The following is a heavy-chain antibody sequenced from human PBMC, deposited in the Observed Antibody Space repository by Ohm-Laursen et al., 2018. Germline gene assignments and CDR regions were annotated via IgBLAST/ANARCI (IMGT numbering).Heavy chain of an antibody. Sequence: GTLSLTCTVSGGSISSYYWSWIRQPPGKGLEWIGYIYYSGSTNYNPSLKSRVTISVDTSKNQFSLKLSSVTAADTAVYYCARALLPRNWFDPWGQGTLATVSS. CDR2: IYYSGST. CDR3: ARALLPRNWFDP. V-gene: IGHV4-59*08. CDR1: GGSISSYY. J-gene: IGHJ5*02.